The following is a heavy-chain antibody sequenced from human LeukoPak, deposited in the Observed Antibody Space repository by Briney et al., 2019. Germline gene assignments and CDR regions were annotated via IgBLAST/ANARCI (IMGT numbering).Heavy chain of an antibody. D-gene: IGHD6-6*01. CDR3: ATSRIAARPDFFDY. CDR1: GLTFSSYA. J-gene: IGHJ4*02. V-gene: IGHV3-23*01. CDR2: ISGSGGST. Sequence: GGSLRLSCAASGLTFSSYAMSWVRQAPGKGLEWVSAISGSGGSTYYADSVKGRFTISRDNSKNTLYMQMNSLRAEDTAVYYCATSRIAARPDFFDYWGQGTLVTVSS.